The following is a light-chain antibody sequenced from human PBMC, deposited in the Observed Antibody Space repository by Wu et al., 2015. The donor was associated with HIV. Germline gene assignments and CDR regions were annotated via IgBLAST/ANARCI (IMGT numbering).Light chain of an antibody. J-gene: IGKJ1*01. Sequence: QMIQSPSVVAASIGDTVMVTCRASQNISTFLGWYQQTPGEPPKLLIYAASRLQSGVSLRFSGTGSGTDFTLTINDLQPEDFATYFCQQGNSFPQTFGQGTKIEVK. CDR1: QNISTF. CDR3: QQGNSFPQT. V-gene: IGKV1-12*01. CDR2: AAS.